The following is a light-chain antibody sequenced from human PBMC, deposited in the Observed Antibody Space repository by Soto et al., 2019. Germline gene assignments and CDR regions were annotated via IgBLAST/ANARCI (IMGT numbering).Light chain of an antibody. CDR2: GTS. CDR3: QQSFSTLLIT. CDR1: QSINTY. J-gene: IGKJ5*01. V-gene: IGKV1-39*01. Sequence: DIQMTQSPSFLSASVGDRVTISCRASQSINTYLNWYQHKPGKAPKLLIYGTSDLQSRVPSRFSGGGSGTDFTLTISSLQPEDFATYYCQQSFSTLLITFGQGTRLEFK.